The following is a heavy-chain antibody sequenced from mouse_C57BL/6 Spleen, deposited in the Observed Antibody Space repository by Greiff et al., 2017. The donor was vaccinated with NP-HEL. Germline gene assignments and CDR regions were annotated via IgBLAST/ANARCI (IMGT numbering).Heavy chain of an antibody. CDR1: GFTFSDYG. Sequence: EVQGVESGGVLVKPGGSLKLSCAASGFTFSDYGMHWVRQAPEKGLEWVAYISSGSSTIYYADTVKGRFTISRDNAKNTLFLQMTSLRSEDTAMYYCARDDYDGYYFDYWGQGTTLTVSS. J-gene: IGHJ2*01. CDR3: ARDDYDGYYFDY. CDR2: ISSGSSTI. D-gene: IGHD2-4*01. V-gene: IGHV5-17*01.